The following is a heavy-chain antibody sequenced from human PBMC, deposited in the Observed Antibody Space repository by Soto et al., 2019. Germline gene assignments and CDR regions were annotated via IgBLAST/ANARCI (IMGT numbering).Heavy chain of an antibody. CDR2: MNPNSGNT. Sequence: ASVKVSCKASGYTFTSYDINWVRQATGQGLEWMGWMNPNSGNTGYAQKFQGRVTMTRNTSASTAYMDLSSLISEDTAIYYCARAISGYVTWGQGTLVTVS. CDR1: GYTFTSYD. J-gene: IGHJ4*02. D-gene: IGHD5-12*01. CDR3: ARAISGYVT. V-gene: IGHV1-8*01.